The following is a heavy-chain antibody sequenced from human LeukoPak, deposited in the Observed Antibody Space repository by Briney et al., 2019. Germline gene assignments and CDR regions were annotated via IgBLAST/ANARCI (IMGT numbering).Heavy chain of an antibody. CDR1: GGSISSSSYY. CDR2: IFYSGST. V-gene: IGHV4-39*01. D-gene: IGHD3-10*01. J-gene: IGHJ4*02. Sequence: SETLSLTYTVSGGSISSSSYYWGWIRQPPGKGLDWIGSIFYSGSTYYNPSLKSRVTISVDTSKNQFSLKLSSVTAADTAVYYCARHGSYYGSAPHYYFDYWGQGTLVTVSS. CDR3: ARHGSYYGSAPHYYFDY.